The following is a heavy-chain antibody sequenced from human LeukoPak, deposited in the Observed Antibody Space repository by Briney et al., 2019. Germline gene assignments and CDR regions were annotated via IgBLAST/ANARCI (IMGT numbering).Heavy chain of an antibody. CDR2: IIPIFGTA. Sequence: SVKVSCKASGGTFSSYAISWVRQAPGQGLEWMGGIIPIFGTANYAQKFQGRVTITTDESTSTAYMELSSLRSEDTAVYYCARGGVADYDFWSGYHYYFDYWGQGTLVTVSS. V-gene: IGHV1-69*05. D-gene: IGHD3-3*01. CDR3: ARGGVADYDFWSGYHYYFDY. CDR1: GGTFSSYA. J-gene: IGHJ4*02.